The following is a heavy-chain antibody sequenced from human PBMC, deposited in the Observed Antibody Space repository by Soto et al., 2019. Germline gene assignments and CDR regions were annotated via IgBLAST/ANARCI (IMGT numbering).Heavy chain of an antibody. V-gene: IGHV3-23*01. CDR1: GFTFSSYA. D-gene: IGHD3-3*01. J-gene: IGHJ3*02. Sequence: GGSLRLSCAASGFTFSSYAMSWVRQAPGKGLEWVSAISGSGGSTYYADSVKGRFTISRDNSKNTLYLQMNSLRAEDTAVYYCAKDLGFLEWFHDAFDIWGQGTMVTVSS. CDR3: AKDLGFLEWFHDAFDI. CDR2: ISGSGGST.